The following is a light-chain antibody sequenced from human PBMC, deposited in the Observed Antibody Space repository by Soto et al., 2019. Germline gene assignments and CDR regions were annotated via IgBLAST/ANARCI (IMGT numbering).Light chain of an antibody. CDR3: QHRSIWPVS. CDR1: QSVSSY. CDR2: DAS. J-gene: IGKJ5*01. Sequence: EIVLTQSPATLSLSPLERATLSCRASQSVSSYLAWYQQKPGQAPRLLIFDASNRATGIPARFSGSGSGTDFTLTISSLEPEDFAVYYCQHRSIWPVSFGQGTRLEIK. V-gene: IGKV3-11*01.